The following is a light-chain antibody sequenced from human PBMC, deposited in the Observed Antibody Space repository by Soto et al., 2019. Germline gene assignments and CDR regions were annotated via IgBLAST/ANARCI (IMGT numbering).Light chain of an antibody. J-gene: IGKJ4*01. CDR3: QQYDNLPVTVT. Sequence: DIQMTQSPSSLSASVGDRVTITCQASQDISNYLNWYQQKPGKAPKLLIYDASNLETGVPSRFSGSGSGTDFTFTISSLQPEDIATYYCQQYDNLPVTVTFGGGTKVEIK. CDR2: DAS. V-gene: IGKV1-33*01. CDR1: QDISNY.